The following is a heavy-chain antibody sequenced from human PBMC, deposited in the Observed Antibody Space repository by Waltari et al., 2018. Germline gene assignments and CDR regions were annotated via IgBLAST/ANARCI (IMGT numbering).Heavy chain of an antibody. CDR2: IDHSGST. CDR1: VYSISSGSY. Sequence: QVQLQESGPGLVKPSETLSLTCAVSVYSISSGSYWAWIRQPPGKGLEWIGSIDHSGSTYYNPSLKSRVTISVDTSKNQFSLKRSSVTAADTAVYYCARARLQPLVDYWGQGTLVTVSS. J-gene: IGHJ4*02. CDR3: ARARLQPLVDY. V-gene: IGHV4-38-2*01. D-gene: IGHD4-4*01.